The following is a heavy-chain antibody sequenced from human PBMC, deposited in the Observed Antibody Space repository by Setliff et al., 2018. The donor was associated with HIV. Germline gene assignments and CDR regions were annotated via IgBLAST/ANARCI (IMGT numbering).Heavy chain of an antibody. CDR3: VKARVDGDYYYYYYMDV. V-gene: IGHV3-64D*09. Sequence: GESLKISCAASGFTFSYYAMNWVRQAPGKGLEYVSAISSNGGSTYYADSVKGRFTISRDNSKNTLYLQMSSLRAEDTAVYYCVKARVDGDYYYYYYMDVWGKGTTVTVSS. CDR1: GFTFSYYA. CDR2: ISSNGGST. J-gene: IGHJ6*03. D-gene: IGHD4-17*01.